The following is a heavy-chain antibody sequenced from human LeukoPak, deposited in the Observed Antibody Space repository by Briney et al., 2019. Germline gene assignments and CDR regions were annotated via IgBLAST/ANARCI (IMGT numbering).Heavy chain of an antibody. V-gene: IGHV3-23*01. CDR2: IGGSGTRT. Sequence: GETLRLSCAASGFTFSSHGMNWVRQAPGKGLEWVSGIGGSGTRTYYADSVKGRFTISRDNSKNTLYLQMNSLRDEDTAVYYCAKDSGWILFDDWGQGTLVTVSS. D-gene: IGHD2-2*03. CDR3: AKDSGWILFDD. J-gene: IGHJ4*02. CDR1: GFTFSSHG.